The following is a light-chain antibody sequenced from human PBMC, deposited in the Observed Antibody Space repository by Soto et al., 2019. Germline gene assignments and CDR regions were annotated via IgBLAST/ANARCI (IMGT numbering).Light chain of an antibody. J-gene: IGLJ1*01. CDR1: SSDVGSYNR. Sequence: QSALTQPPSVSGSPGQSVAISCTGTSSDVGSYNRVSWYQQPPGAAPKLMIYEVSNRPSGVPDRFSGSKSGNTASLTISGLQAEEEAYYYWNSYTGSSTDVFGTGTKLTVL. CDR2: EVS. CDR3: NSYTGSSTDV. V-gene: IGLV2-18*02.